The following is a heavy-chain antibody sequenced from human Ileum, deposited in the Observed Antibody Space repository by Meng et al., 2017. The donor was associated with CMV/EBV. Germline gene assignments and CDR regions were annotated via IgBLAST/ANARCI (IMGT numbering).Heavy chain of an antibody. Sequence: GSLRLSCTVSGGSISSYYWSWIRQPPGKGLEWIGYIYYSGSTNYNPSLKSRVTISVDTSKNQFSLKLSSVTAADTAVYYCVRVRYCTSTTCRGAFDVWGQGTMVTVSS. CDR2: IYYSGST. CDR3: VRVRYCTSTTCRGAFDV. CDR1: GGSISSYY. V-gene: IGHV4-59*01. J-gene: IGHJ3*01. D-gene: IGHD2-2*01.